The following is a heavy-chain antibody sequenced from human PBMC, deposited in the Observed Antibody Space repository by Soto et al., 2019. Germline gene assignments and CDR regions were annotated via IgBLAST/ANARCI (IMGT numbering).Heavy chain of an antibody. CDR2: ISSSSSYT. D-gene: IGHD5-12*01. CDR1: GFTFSDYY. V-gene: IGHV3-11*06. Sequence: GGSLRLSCAASGFTFSDYYMSWIRQAPGKGLEWVSYISSSSSYTNYADSVKGRFTISRDNAKNSLYLQMNSLRAEDTAVYYCARVVAASGYWFDPWGQGTLVTVSS. CDR3: ARVVAASGYWFDP. J-gene: IGHJ5*02.